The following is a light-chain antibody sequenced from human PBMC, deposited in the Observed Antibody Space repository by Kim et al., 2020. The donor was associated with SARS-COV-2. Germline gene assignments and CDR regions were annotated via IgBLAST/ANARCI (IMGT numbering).Light chain of an antibody. CDR1: QSVSSSY. V-gene: IGKV3-20*01. CDR2: GAS. J-gene: IGKJ3*01. Sequence: SPGERATLSCRASQSVSSSYLAWYQQKPGQAPRLLIYGASSSATGIPDRFSGSGSGTDFTLTISRLEPEDFAVYYCHQYSSSPFTFGPGTKVEIK. CDR3: HQYSSSPFT.